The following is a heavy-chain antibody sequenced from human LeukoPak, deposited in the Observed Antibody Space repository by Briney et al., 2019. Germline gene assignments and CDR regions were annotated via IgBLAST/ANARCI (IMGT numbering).Heavy chain of an antibody. V-gene: IGHV1-46*01. J-gene: IGHJ4*02. CDR2: INPSGGST. D-gene: IGHD3-9*01. Sequence: ASVKVSCKASGYTFTSYYMHWVRQAPGQGLEWMGIINPSGGSTSYAQKFQGRIAMTRDTSTSTVYMVLSSLRSEDTAVYCCARAYDMIDYWGQGTLVTVSS. CDR1: GYTFTSYY. CDR3: ARAYDMIDY.